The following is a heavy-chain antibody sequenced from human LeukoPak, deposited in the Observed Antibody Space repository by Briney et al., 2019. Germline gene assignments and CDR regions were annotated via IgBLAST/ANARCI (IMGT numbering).Heavy chain of an antibody. J-gene: IGHJ4*02. Sequence: TSETLSLTCTVSGGSFSSGGYYWSWIRQHPGNGREWIGYISYRGSTYYNPPLKSRVTISVDTSKNQFSLKLSSVTAADTAVYFCARYVDTAPDYWGQGTLVTVSS. D-gene: IGHD5-18*01. CDR3: ARYVDTAPDY. V-gene: IGHV4-31*03. CDR2: ISYRGST. CDR1: GGSFSSGGYY.